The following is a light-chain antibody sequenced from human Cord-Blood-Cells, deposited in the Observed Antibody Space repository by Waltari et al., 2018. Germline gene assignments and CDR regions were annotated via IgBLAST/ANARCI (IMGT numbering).Light chain of an antibody. CDR2: WAA. J-gene: IGKJ4*01. CDR3: QQYYSTPLT. V-gene: IGKV4-1*01. CDR1: QSVLYSSNNKNY. Sequence: DIVMTQSPDSLAVSLGERATINCKSSQSVLYSSNNKNYLAWYQQKPGQPPKLLIYWAATRDSGVPERFSGSGSGTDFTLTISSLQAEDVAVYYCQQYYSTPLTFGGGTKVEIK.